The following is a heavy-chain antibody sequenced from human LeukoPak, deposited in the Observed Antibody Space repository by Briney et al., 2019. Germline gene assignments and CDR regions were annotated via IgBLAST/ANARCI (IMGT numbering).Heavy chain of an antibody. CDR1: GGSFSDYY. J-gene: IGHJ6*03. CDR3: ARQVYDYGDYVSYYYYYMDV. V-gene: IGHV4-34*01. CDR2: INHSGST. Sequence: SETLSLTCVVYGGSFSDYYWSWVRQPPGKGLEWIGEINHSGSTNYNPSLKSRVTISVDTSKNQFSLKLSSVTAADTAVYYCARQVYDYGDYVSYYYYYMDVWGKGTTVTVSS. D-gene: IGHD4-17*01.